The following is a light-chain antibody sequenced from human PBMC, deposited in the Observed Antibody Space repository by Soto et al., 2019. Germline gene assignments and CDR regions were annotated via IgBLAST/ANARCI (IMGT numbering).Light chain of an antibody. Sequence: QSALTQPASVSGSPGQSITISCTGTNSDVGGYNYVSWYQHHPGKAPNLMIYDVSNRPSGVSNRFSGSKSGSTASLTISGLQAEDEADYYCSSSTSSSTWVFGGGTQLTVL. V-gene: IGLV2-14*03. CDR2: DVS. J-gene: IGLJ3*02. CDR3: SSSTSSSTWV. CDR1: NSDVGGYNY.